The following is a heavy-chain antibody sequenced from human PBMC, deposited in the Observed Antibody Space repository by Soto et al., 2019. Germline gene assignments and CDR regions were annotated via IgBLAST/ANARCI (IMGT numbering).Heavy chain of an antibody. J-gene: IGHJ6*01. D-gene: IGHD4-17*01. Sequence: GGSLRLSCAASGFTFSSYSMNWVRQAPGKGLEWVSYISSSSSTIYYADSVKGRFTISRDNAKNSLYLQMNSLRDEDTAVYYCARVLGDDYGDYEILLYYSGMDVWGQGPTVTVSS. CDR3: ARVLGDDYGDYEILLYYSGMDV. V-gene: IGHV3-48*02. CDR1: GFTFSSYS. CDR2: ISSSSSTI.